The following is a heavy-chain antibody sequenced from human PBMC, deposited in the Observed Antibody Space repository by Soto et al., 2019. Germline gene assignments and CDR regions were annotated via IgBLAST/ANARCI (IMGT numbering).Heavy chain of an antibody. D-gene: IGHD3-10*01. V-gene: IGHV3-30*18. CDR3: AKAKAQYGSRYFYGMDV. CDR1: GFTFSIFG. Sequence: QEHLVQSGGGVVQPGGSLRLSCDASGFTFSIFGMHWVRQARGKGLVGVAVLLYDGTYKYNADSVKGCFTISRDKSKNMLLPQMNSLRRDDTAVYYCAKAKAQYGSRYFYGMDVWGQGTGVTVSS. CDR2: LLYDGTYK. J-gene: IGHJ6*02.